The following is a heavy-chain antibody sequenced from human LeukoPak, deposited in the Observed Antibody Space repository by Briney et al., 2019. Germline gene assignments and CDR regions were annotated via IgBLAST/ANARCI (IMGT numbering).Heavy chain of an antibody. V-gene: IGHV3-74*01. J-gene: IGHJ4*02. Sequence: GGSLRLSCAASGFTFSNYWMYWVRQAPGKGLVWVSQIKSDGNITNYADSVKGRFTISRDNAKNTLFLQMNSLRAEDTAVYYCGRSGDFWSGSGVAYWGQGTLVAVSS. CDR2: IKSDGNIT. CDR1: GFTFSNYW. CDR3: GRSGDFWSGSGVAY. D-gene: IGHD3-3*01.